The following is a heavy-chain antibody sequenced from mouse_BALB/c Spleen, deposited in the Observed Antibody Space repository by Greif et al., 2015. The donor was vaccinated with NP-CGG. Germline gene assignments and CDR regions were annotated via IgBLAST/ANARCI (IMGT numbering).Heavy chain of an antibody. D-gene: IGHD1-1*02. CDR2: ISSGSSTI. J-gene: IGHJ4*01. V-gene: IGHV5-17*02. CDR1: GFTFSSFG. CDR3: ARDIRGSPYAMDY. Sequence: DVKLVESGGGLVQPGGSRKLSCAASGFTFSSFGMHWVRQAPEKGLEWVAYISSGSSTIYYADTVKGRFTISRDNPKNTLFLQMTSLRSEDTAMYYCARDIRGSPYAMDYWGQGTSVTVSS.